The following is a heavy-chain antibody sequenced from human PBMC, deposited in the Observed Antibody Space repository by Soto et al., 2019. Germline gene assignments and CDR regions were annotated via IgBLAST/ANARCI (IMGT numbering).Heavy chain of an antibody. V-gene: IGHV3-74*01. D-gene: IGHD1-1*01. CDR1: GFAFGSYW. CDR2: IRQDGAIA. Sequence: VQLVESGGGLVQPGGSLRLSCAASGFAFGSYWMHWVRQAPGKGLVWVSRIRQDGAIATQADSVKGRFTISRDNAKNTLFLQMNSHRADDTAVYYCLRDQRHWNEFADQWGQGTLVTVSS. J-gene: IGHJ4*02. CDR3: LRDQRHWNEFADQ.